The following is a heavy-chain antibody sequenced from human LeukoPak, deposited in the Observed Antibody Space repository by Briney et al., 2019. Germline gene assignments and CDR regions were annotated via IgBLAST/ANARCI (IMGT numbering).Heavy chain of an antibody. V-gene: IGHV5-51*01. CDR2: IYPADSDT. J-gene: IGHJ4*02. Sequence: GESLKISCKGSGYRFTNYPIGWVRQMPGKGLEWMGIIYPADSDTRYRPTFRGQVTISVDKSINTAYLQWSGLKASDTAMYYCTRLISRGSDYNYVDDWGQGTLITVSS. CDR1: GYRFTNYP. CDR3: TRLISRGSDYNYVDD. D-gene: IGHD5-24*01.